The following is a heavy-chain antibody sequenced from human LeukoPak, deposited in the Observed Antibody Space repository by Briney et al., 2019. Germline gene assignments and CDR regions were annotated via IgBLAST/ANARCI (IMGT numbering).Heavy chain of an antibody. V-gene: IGHV3-7*01. Sequence: GGSLRLSCAASGFTFTNAWMNWVRQAPGKGLEWVTNIKQDGSEKYYVDSVKGRFTISRDNAKNSLYLQMNSLRAEDTAVYYCARDSEMATPHWGQGTLVTVSS. J-gene: IGHJ4*02. D-gene: IGHD5-24*01. CDR3: ARDSEMATPH. CDR1: GFTFTNAW. CDR2: IKQDGSEK.